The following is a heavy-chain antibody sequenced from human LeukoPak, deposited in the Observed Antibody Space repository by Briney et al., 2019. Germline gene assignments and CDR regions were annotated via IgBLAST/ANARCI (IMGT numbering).Heavy chain of an antibody. J-gene: IGHJ4*02. CDR2: ISGSGGST. CDR1: GFTFSSYA. D-gene: IGHD6-19*01. Sequence: GGSLRLSCAASGFTFSSYAMSWVRQAPGKGLEWVSAISGSGGSTYYADSVKGRFTISRDNSRNTLYLQMNSLRAEDTAVYYCAKYPGAAVAGDFDYWGQGTLVTVSS. V-gene: IGHV3-23*01. CDR3: AKYPGAAVAGDFDY.